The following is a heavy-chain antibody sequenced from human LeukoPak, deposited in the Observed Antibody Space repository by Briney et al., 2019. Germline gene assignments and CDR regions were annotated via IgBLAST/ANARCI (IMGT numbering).Heavy chain of an antibody. Sequence: GESLKISCKGSGYSFTSYYIGWVRQMPGKGLEWMGIVYPGDSDTRYSPSFQGQVTLAADKSISTAYLQWSSLKASDTAMYYCARQGHMGASDSFDIWGQGTMVTVSS. CDR2: VYPGDSDT. J-gene: IGHJ3*02. V-gene: IGHV5-51*01. CDR3: ARQGHMGASDSFDI. CDR1: GYSFTSYY. D-gene: IGHD1-26*01.